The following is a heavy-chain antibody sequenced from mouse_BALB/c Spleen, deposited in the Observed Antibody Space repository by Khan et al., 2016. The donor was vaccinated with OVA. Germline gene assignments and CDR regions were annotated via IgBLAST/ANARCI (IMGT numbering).Heavy chain of an antibody. Sequence: EVQLQESGPGLVKPSQSLSLTCTVTGYSITSDYAWNWIRQFPGNKLEWMGYISSSVRTSYNPSLNGRISITRDTSKNQFFLQLKSVTTEETATYSGARYLYYRYGYALDYWGRGTSVTVSS. CDR2: ISSSVRT. CDR1: GYSITSDYA. J-gene: IGHJ4*01. CDR3: ARYLYYRYGYALDY. D-gene: IGHD2-2*01. V-gene: IGHV3-2*02.